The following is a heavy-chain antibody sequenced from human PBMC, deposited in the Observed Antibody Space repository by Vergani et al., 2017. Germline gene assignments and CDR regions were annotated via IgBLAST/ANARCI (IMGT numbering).Heavy chain of an antibody. CDR2: IWYDGSNK. D-gene: IGHD2-2*01. V-gene: IGHV3-33*08. CDR1: GFSFRGHR. CDR3: ARAYCSSTSCHPYYYGMDV. Sequence: QVHLVESGGGVVQPGRSLTLSCVASGFSFRGHRMHWVRQAPGKGLEWVAVIWYDGSNKYYADSVKGRFTISRDNSKNTLYLQMNSLRAEDTAVYYCARAYCSSTSCHPYYYGMDVWGQGTTVTVSS. J-gene: IGHJ6*02.